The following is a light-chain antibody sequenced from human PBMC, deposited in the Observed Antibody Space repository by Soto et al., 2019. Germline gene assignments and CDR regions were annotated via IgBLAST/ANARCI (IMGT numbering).Light chain of an antibody. V-gene: IGKV3-20*01. Sequence: EIVLPQSPGTLSLSPGERATLSCRASKSVRSSYLAWYQQQPGQAPRLLIYGAYSRATGIPERFSGSGSSTDFTITISRLKPEDFAVYYCQQDGSSPHSFGGGTKVEIK. J-gene: IGKJ4*01. CDR1: KSVRSSY. CDR3: QQDGSSPHS. CDR2: GAY.